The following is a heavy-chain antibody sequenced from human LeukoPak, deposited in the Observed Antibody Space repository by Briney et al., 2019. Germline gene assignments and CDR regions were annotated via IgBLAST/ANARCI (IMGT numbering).Heavy chain of an antibody. J-gene: IGHJ5*02. CDR2: ITPIIDSA. CDR1: GGTLYSHT. V-gene: IGHV1-69*08. Sequence: VASVKVSCKASGGTLYSHTFSWLRQAPGQGLEWMGRITPIIDSAKYAQNFQDRVSIIADKSTSTVYLGLSSLRSEDTAVYFCARVNLRGSQYNWFDPWGQGTLVTVPS. D-gene: IGHD1-26*01. CDR3: ARVNLRGSQYNWFDP.